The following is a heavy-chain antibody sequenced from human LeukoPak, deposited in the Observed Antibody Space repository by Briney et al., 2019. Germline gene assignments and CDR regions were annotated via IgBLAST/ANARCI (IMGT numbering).Heavy chain of an antibody. J-gene: IGHJ4*02. CDR1: GFTFSSYA. Sequence: SGGSLRLSCAASGFTFSSYAMSWVRQAPGKGLEWVSAISGSGGSTYYADSVKGRFTISRDNSKTTLYLQMNSLGAEDTAVYYCANMGYSSSWYKDFDYWGQGTLVTVSS. D-gene: IGHD6-13*01. CDR3: ANMGYSSSWYKDFDY. V-gene: IGHV3-23*01. CDR2: ISGSGGST.